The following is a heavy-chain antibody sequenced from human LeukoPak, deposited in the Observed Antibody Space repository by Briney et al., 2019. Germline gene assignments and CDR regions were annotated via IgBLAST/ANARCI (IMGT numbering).Heavy chain of an antibody. CDR3: VCGGRYFDY. Sequence: LSETLSLTCTVSGGSISSYYWSWIRQPPGKGLEWIGYIYYSGSTNYNPSLKSRVTISVDTSKNQFSLKLSSVTAADTAVYYCVCGGRYFDYWGQGTLVTVSS. D-gene: IGHD1-26*01. J-gene: IGHJ4*02. V-gene: IGHV4-59*08. CDR2: IYYSGST. CDR1: GGSISSYY.